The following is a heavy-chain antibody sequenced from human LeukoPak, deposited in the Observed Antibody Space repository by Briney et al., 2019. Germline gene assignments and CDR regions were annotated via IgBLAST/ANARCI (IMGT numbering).Heavy chain of an antibody. CDR1: GFIFSNYA. Sequence: GSLRLSCAASGFIFSNYAMSWVRQAPGKGLEWVSGISGSGGSTYYADSVKGRFTISRDNSKNTLHLQMNSLRAEDTAVYYCAKDLGYTSGWSDYWGQGTLVTVSS. J-gene: IGHJ4*02. V-gene: IGHV3-23*01. CDR2: ISGSGGST. CDR3: AKDLGYTSGWSDY. D-gene: IGHD6-19*01.